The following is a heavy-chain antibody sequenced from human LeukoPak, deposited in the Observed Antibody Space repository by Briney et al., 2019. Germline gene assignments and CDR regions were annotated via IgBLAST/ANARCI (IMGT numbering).Heavy chain of an antibody. V-gene: IGHV1-2*02. CDR2: INPNSGGT. D-gene: IGHD3-10*01. CDR1: GDTFTGYY. J-gene: IGHJ5*02. CDR3: ARYSPKGRGVIGRHWFDP. Sequence: GASVMVSCKACGDTFTGYYMHWVRQAPGQGRQWMGWINPNSGGTNYAQKFQGRVTMTRDTSTSRAYMELWSLRSEAAAAYYCARYSPKGRGVIGRHWFDPWGQGTLVTVSS.